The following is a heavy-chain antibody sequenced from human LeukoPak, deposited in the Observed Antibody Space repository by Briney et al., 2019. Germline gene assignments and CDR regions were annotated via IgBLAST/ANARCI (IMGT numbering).Heavy chain of an antibody. CDR2: ISRII. J-gene: IGHJ4*02. CDR3: ARDSDYAFDH. D-gene: IGHD3-22*01. V-gene: IGHV3-48*01. Sequence: GGSPRLSCAASGFTFSSYSMNWVRRAPGKGLEWVSYISRIISYADSVKGRFTISRDNAKNSLYLQMNSVRPEDTAVYYCARDSDYAFDHWGQGTLVTVSS. CDR1: GFTFSSYS.